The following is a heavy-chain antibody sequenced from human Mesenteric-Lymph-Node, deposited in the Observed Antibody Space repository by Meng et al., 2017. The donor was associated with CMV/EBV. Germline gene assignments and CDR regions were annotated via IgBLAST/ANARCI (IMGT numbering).Heavy chain of an antibody. D-gene: IGHD2-2*01. CDR1: AFTFSSHS. CDR3: ARGRGYQLLFTSDAFDI. Sequence: ESLKISCAASAFTFSSHSMSWVRQAPGKGLEWIGSIYYSGSTYYNPSLKSRVTISVDTSKNQFSLKLSSVTAADTAVYYCARGRGYQLLFTSDAFDIWGQGTMVTVSS. J-gene: IGHJ3*02. CDR2: IYYSGST. V-gene: IGHV4-39*07.